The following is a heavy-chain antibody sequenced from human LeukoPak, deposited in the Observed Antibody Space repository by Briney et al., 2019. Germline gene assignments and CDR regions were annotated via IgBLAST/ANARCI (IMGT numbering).Heavy chain of an antibody. CDR3: AGGRQYCSGGSCYFYYNYGMDV. V-gene: IGHV1-2*02. D-gene: IGHD2-15*01. J-gene: IGHJ6*02. CDR2: INPNSGGT. CDR1: GYTFTGYY. Sequence: ASVKVSCKASGYTFTGYYMHWVRQAPGQGLEWMGWINPNSGGTDYAQKFQGRVTMTRDTSISTVNMELKRLRSDDTAVYYCAGGRQYCSGGSCYFYYNYGMDVWGQGTTVTVSS.